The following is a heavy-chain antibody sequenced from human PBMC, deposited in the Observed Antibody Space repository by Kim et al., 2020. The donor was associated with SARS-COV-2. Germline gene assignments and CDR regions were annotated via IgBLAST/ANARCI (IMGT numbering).Heavy chain of an antibody. CDR2: ISYDGSNK. CDR1: GFTFSSYA. D-gene: IGHD3-9*01. J-gene: IGHJ6*02. CDR3: ARPKGRYFDWFPYGMDV. Sequence: GGSLRLSCAASGFTFSSYAMHWVRQAPGKGLEWVSVISYDGSNKYYADSVKGRFTISRDNSKNTLYLQMNSLRAEDTAVYYCARPKGRYFDWFPYGMDVWGQGTPVTVSS. V-gene: IGHV3-30*04.